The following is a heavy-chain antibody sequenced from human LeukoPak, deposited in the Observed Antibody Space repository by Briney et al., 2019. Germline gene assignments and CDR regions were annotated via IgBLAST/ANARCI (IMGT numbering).Heavy chain of an antibody. J-gene: IGHJ5*02. D-gene: IGHD6-19*01. CDR3: ARDPQAGLTFFDP. Sequence: SVKVSCKASGGTFSSYAISWVRQAPGQGLEWMGGIIPIFDTANYAQKFQGRVTITADESTSTAYMELSSLRSEDTAVYYCARDPQAGLTFFDPWGQGTLVTVSS. CDR1: GGTFSSYA. CDR2: IIPIFDTA. V-gene: IGHV1-69*13.